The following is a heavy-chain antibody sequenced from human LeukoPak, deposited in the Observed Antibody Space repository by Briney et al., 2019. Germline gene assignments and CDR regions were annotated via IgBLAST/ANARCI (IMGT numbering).Heavy chain of an antibody. J-gene: IGHJ4*02. CDR1: GYTFTSYD. CDR3: ARSDYDFWSGYYLGFDY. CDR2: MNPNSGNT. V-gene: IGHV1-8*03. D-gene: IGHD3-3*01. Sequence: ASVKVSCKASGYTFTSYDINWVRQATGQGLEWMGWMNPNSGNTGYAQKFQGRVTITRNTSISTAYMKLSSLRSEDTAVYYCARSDYDFWSGYYLGFDYWGQGTLVTVSS.